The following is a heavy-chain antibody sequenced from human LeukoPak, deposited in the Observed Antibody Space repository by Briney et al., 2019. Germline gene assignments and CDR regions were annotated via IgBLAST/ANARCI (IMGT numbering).Heavy chain of an antibody. CDR1: GGSFSGYY. CDR3: VRGAYYYESAS. D-gene: IGHD3-22*01. Sequence: SETLSLTCAVYGGSFSGYYWSWIRQPPGKGLEWIGEINHSGSTNYNPSLKSRVTMSVDTSKNQLSLELSSVTAADTAVYYCVRGAYYYESASWGQGALVTVSS. CDR2: INHSGST. V-gene: IGHV4-34*01. J-gene: IGHJ4*02.